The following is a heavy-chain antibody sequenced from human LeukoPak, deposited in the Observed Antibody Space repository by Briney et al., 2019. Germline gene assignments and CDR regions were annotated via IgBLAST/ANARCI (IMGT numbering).Heavy chain of an antibody. Sequence: GGSLRLFCAASGFTFSSYAMSWVRQAPGKGLEWVSSYSTSSSHIYYADSVKGRFTISRDNAKNSLYLQMNSLRAEDTAVYYCTRSDAFDIWGQGTMVTVSS. J-gene: IGHJ3*02. CDR3: TRSDAFDI. V-gene: IGHV3-21*01. CDR2: YSTSSSHI. CDR1: GFTFSSYA.